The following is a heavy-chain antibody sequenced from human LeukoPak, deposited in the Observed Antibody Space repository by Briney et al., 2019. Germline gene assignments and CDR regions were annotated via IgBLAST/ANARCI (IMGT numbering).Heavy chain of an antibody. CDR3: SRSGVVVVATRGNYMDV. D-gene: IGHD2-21*01. J-gene: IGHJ6*03. V-gene: IGHV3-43*01. CDR1: GFSFDDYT. Sequence: LSGGSLRLSCAASGFSFDDYTMQWVRQTPGKGLEWVPLINWEGSSTFYADSVKGRITISRDNSKNSLYLQMNSLRIEDTGLYFCSRSGVVVVATRGNYMDVWGKGTTVTVSS. CDR2: INWEGSST.